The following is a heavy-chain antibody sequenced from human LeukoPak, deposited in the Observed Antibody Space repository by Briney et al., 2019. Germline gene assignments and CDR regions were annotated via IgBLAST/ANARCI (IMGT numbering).Heavy chain of an antibody. CDR3: AKDRSRDSSGCAQS. D-gene: IGHD3-22*01. J-gene: IGHJ4*02. CDR1: GGSFSGYY. Sequence: PSETLSLTCAVYGGSFSGYYWSWVRQAPGKGLEWVSAISGSGGSTYYADSVKGRFTITRDNSKNTLYLQMNSLRAEDTAVYYCAKDRSRDSSGCAQSWGQGTLVTVSS. CDR2: ISGSGGST. V-gene: IGHV3-23*01.